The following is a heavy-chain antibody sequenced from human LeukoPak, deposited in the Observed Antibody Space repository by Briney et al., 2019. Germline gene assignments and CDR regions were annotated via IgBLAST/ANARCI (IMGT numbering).Heavy chain of an antibody. CDR2: ISAYDGDT. V-gene: IGHV1-18*01. CDR3: ARRVGSRNWFDP. CDR1: GYTFITYG. Sequence: ASVKVSCKASGYTFITYGITWVRQAPGQGLEWMGWISAYDGDTKYAQKLQSRVTMTTDTSTSTAYMELRSLRSDDTAVYYCARRVGSRNWFDPWGQGTLVTVSS. D-gene: IGHD3-10*01. J-gene: IGHJ5*02.